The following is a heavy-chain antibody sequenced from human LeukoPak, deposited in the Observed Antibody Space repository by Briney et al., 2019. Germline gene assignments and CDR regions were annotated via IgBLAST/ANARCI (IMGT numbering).Heavy chain of an antibody. V-gene: IGHV3-30*04. CDR3: AKDLWFGH. CDR2: ISYDGSNK. J-gene: IGHJ5*02. CDR1: GFTFSSYA. Sequence: GRSLRLSCAASGFTFSSYAMHWVRQAPGKGLEWVAVISYDGSNKYYADSVKGRFTISRDNSKNTLYLQMNSLRAEDTAVYYCAKDLWFGHWGQGTLVTVSS.